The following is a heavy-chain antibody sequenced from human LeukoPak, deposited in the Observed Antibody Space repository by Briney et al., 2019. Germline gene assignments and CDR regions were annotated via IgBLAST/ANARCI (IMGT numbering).Heavy chain of an antibody. D-gene: IGHD2-15*01. J-gene: IGHJ6*03. CDR1: GGSFSGYY. Sequence: TSETLSLTCAVYGGSFSGYYWSWIRQPPGKGLEWIGYIYYSGSTNYNPSLKSRLTMSVDTSKNQFSLKLSSVTAADTAVYYCARMGSTFYYYMDVWGKGTTVTISS. V-gene: IGHV4-59*12. CDR3: ARMGSTFYYYMDV. CDR2: IYYSGST.